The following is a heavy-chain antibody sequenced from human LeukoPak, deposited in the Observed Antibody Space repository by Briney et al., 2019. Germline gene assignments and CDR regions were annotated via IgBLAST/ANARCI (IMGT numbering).Heavy chain of an antibody. D-gene: IGHD6-19*01. J-gene: IGHJ4*02. Sequence: PGGSLRLSCAASGFTFSSYWMHWVRQAPGKGLEWVSGISWNSGSIGYADSVKGRFTISRDNAKNSLYLQMNSLRAEDTALYYCAKSGRSGLHYFDYWGQGTLVTVSS. CDR3: AKSGRSGLHYFDY. CDR1: GFTFSSYW. V-gene: IGHV3-9*01. CDR2: ISWNSGSI.